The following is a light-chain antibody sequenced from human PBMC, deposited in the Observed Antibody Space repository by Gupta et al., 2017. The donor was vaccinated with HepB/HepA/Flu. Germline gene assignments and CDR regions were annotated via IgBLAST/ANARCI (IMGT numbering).Light chain of an antibody. J-gene: IGKJ3*01. CDR1: QDIGNF. Sequence: IQLTQSPSFLSASVGDRVTITCRASQDIGNFLAWYQQKPGKAPNRLIYGASTLQSGVPSRCSGSGSGTDFSLTITSLQPEDFASYYWQQLNRYPLIFGRGTKVDFK. V-gene: IGKV1-9*01. CDR2: GAS. CDR3: QQLNRYPLI.